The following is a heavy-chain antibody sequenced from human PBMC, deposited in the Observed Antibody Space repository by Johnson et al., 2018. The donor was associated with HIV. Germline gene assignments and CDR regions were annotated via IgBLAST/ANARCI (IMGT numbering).Heavy chain of an antibody. J-gene: IGHJ3*02. CDR3: ARDRGAFDI. CDR2: IRYDGSSK. V-gene: IGHV3-30*02. CDR1: GFTFSTYG. Sequence: QVQVVESGGGVVQPGGSLTLSCAASGFTFSTYGMHWVRQAPGKGLAWVTFIRYDGSSKYYADSVKGRFTISRDNSKNTLYLQMNSLRAEDTAVYYCARDRGAFDIWGQGTMVTVSS.